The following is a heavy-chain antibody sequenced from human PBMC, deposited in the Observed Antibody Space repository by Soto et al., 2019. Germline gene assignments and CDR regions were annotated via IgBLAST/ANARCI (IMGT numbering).Heavy chain of an antibody. D-gene: IGHD3-10*01. J-gene: IGHJ4*02. CDR3: ARGLSPPLSGMGYYFDY. CDR1: GGSISSSTYF. CDR2: INHSGST. V-gene: IGHV4-39*07. Sequence: AETLSLTCTVSGGSISSSTYFWGWIRQPPGKGLEWIGEINHSGSTNYNPSLKSRVTISVDTSKNQFSLKLSSVTAADTAVYYCARGLSPPLSGMGYYFDYWGQGTLVTSPQ.